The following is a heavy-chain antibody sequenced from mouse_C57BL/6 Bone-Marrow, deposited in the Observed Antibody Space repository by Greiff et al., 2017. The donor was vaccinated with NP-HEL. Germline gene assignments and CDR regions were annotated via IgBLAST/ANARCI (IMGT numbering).Heavy chain of an antibody. CDR2: IHPNSGST. Sequence: VQLQQPGAELVKPGASVKLSCKASGYTFTSYWMHWVKQRPGQGLEWIGMIHPNSGSTNYNEKFKSKATLTVDKSSSTAYMQLSSLTSEDSAVYYCARPSYYGSSYWWYFDVWGTGTTVTVSS. D-gene: IGHD1-1*01. CDR3: ARPSYYGSSYWWYFDV. V-gene: IGHV1-64*01. CDR1: GYTFTSYW. J-gene: IGHJ1*03.